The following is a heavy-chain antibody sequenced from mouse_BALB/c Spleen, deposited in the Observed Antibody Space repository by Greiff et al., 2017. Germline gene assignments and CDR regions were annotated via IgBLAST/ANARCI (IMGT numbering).Heavy chain of an antibody. CDR3: ARDYYGSSYWYFDV. D-gene: IGHD1-1*01. V-gene: IGHV2-9*02. Sequence: AMLVESGPGLVAPSQSLSITCTVSGFSLTSYGVHWVRQPPGKGLEWLGVIWAGGSTNYNSALMSRLSISKDNSKSQVFLKMNSLQTDDTAMYYCARDYYGSSYWYFDVWGAGTTVTVSS. CDR1: GFSLTSYG. J-gene: IGHJ1*01. CDR2: IWAGGST.